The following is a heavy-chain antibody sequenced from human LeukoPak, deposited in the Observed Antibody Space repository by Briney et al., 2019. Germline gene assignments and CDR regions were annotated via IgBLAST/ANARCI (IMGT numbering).Heavy chain of an antibody. CDR3: ARGGLGYCSGGSCHLRY. CDR2: ISGSGGST. D-gene: IGHD2-15*01. Sequence: PGGSLRLSCAASGFTFSSYAMSWVRQAPGKGLEWVSAISGSGGSTYYADSVKGRFTISRDNSKNTLYLQMNSLRAEDTAVYYCARGGLGYCSGGSCHLRYWGQGTLVTVSS. CDR1: GFTFSSYA. V-gene: IGHV3-23*01. J-gene: IGHJ4*02.